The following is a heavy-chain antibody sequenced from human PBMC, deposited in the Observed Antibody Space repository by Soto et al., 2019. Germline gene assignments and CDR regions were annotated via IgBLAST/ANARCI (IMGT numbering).Heavy chain of an antibody. V-gene: IGHV1-69*02. J-gene: IGHJ4*02. CDR2: IIPILGIA. CDR3: AGSITMVRGGYYFDY. CDR1: GGTFSSYT. D-gene: IGHD3-10*01. Sequence: TSVKVSCKASGGTFSSYTISWVRQATGQGLEWMGRIIPILGIANYAQKFQGRVTITADKSTSTAYMELSSLRSEDTAVYYCAGSITMVRGGYYFDYWGQGTLVTVSS.